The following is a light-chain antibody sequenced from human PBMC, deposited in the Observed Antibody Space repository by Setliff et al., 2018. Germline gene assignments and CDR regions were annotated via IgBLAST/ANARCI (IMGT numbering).Light chain of an antibody. J-gene: IGLJ2*01. CDR2: DNN. CDR3: GTWDSSLSAVV. Sequence: QVTISCSGSSSNIGNNYVSWYQQLPGTAPKLLIYDNNKRPSGIPDRFSGSKSGTSATLGITGLQTGDEADYYCGTWDSSLSAVVFGGGTKVTVL. V-gene: IGLV1-51*01. CDR1: SSNIGNNY.